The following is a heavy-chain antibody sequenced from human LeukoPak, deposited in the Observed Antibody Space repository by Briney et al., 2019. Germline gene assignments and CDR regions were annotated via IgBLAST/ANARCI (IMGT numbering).Heavy chain of an antibody. CDR2: LSSSSTYT. D-gene: IGHD2-2*01. CDR1: GFTFSDYY. CDR3: ARGYQDAFDL. J-gene: IGHJ3*01. Sequence: PGGSLRLSCAASGFTFSDYYMSWIRRAPGKGLEWVSYLSSSSTYTNYADSVKGRFTISRDNAKNSLYLQMNSLRAEDTAMYYCARGYQDAFDLWGQGTMVTVSS. V-gene: IGHV3-11*05.